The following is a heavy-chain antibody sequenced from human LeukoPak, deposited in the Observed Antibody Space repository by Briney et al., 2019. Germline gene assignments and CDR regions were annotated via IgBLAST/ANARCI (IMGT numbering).Heavy chain of an antibody. V-gene: IGHV4-4*07. Sequence: SETLSLTCTVSDGSISSYHWSWIRQSAGKGLEWIGRIDTSGSTKYNPSLKSRVTMSVDTSKNQFSLKLGSVTAADTAVYYCATRIGGGGSYYFDYWGQGTLATVSS. CDR2: IDTSGST. J-gene: IGHJ4*02. CDR3: ATRIGGGGSYYFDY. D-gene: IGHD6-25*01. CDR1: DGSISSYH.